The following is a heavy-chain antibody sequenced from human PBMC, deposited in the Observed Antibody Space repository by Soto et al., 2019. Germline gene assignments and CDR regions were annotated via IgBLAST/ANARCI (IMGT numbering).Heavy chain of an antibody. Sequence: KTSETLSLTCTVARSSISSSNYYWGWIRQPPGKGLEWIGRLSYSGNTYYNPSLKSRVTISADTSKNQISLRLSSVTAADTAVYYCARHDAISMIAVVTRYWGQGTLVTVSS. CDR3: ARHDAISMIAVVTRY. V-gene: IGHV4-39*01. CDR1: RSSISSSNYY. D-gene: IGHD3-22*01. J-gene: IGHJ4*02. CDR2: LSYSGNT.